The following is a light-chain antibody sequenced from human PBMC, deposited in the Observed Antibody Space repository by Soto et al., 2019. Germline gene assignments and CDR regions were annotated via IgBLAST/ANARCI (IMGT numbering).Light chain of an antibody. CDR1: SSDVGGYKY. CDR3: SSYTSINKV. Sequence: QSALTQPASVSGSPGQSITISCTGVSSDVGGYKYVSWYQQHPGKAPKVMIYEFSKRPSGVSDRFSGSKTGKTASLTISGLQAEDEADYYCSSYTSINKVFGGGTKLTVL. J-gene: IGLJ2*01. V-gene: IGLV2-14*01. CDR2: EFS.